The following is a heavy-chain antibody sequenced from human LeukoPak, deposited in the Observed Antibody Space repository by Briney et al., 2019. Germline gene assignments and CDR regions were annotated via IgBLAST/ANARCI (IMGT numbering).Heavy chain of an antibody. CDR1: GFTFSSYA. V-gene: IGHV3-23*01. J-gene: IGHJ4*02. CDR2: ISGSGGST. CDR3: AKDVKTRYGSGSYCFDY. D-gene: IGHD3-10*01. Sequence: PGGSLRLSCAASGFTFSSYAMSWVRQAPGKGLEWVSAISGSGGSTYCADSVKGRFTISRDNSKNTLYLQMNSLRAEDTAVYYCAKDVKTRYGSGSYCFDYWGQGTLVTVSS.